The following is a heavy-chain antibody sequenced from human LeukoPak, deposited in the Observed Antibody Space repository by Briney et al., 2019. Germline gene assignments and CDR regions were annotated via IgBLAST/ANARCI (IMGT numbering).Heavy chain of an antibody. CDR3: ASDPYSYDSSASRWAPLDF. V-gene: IGHV4-39*07. Sequence: SETLSLTCAVSGDSISSSRYSWGWIRQPPGKGLEWIASIYYTGSVYFNPSLWSRVTISVDTSKNQFSLKLTSVTAADTADYYCASDPYSYDSSASRWAPLDFWGQGTLVTVSS. J-gene: IGHJ4*02. CDR2: IYYTGSV. CDR1: GDSISSSRYS. D-gene: IGHD3-22*01.